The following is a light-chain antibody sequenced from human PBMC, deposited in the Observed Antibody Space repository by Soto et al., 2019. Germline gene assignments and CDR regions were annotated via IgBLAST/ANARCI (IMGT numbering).Light chain of an antibody. J-gene: IGKJ1*01. CDR3: QQYNNWPWT. V-gene: IGKV3-15*01. Sequence: EIVMTQSPATLSVSPWGRATLSCRASQSISYTLAWYQQKPGQAPRLLIHGASTRATGFPARFSGSGSGTDFTLTISSLQSEDFAVYYCQQYNNWPWTFGQGTKVDIK. CDR2: GAS. CDR1: QSISYT.